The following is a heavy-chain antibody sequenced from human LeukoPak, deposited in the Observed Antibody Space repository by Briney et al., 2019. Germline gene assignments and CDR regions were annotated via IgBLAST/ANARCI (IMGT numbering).Heavy chain of an antibody. CDR2: IYYSGTT. D-gene: IGHD6-19*01. Sequence: SETLSLTCTVSGGSISGYYWSWIRQPPGKGLEWIGYIYYSGTTYYNPSLKSRVTMSVDTSKNQFSLKLSSVTAADTAVYYCARDQGSGWYDDYYYGMDVWGQGTTVTVSS. J-gene: IGHJ6*02. CDR1: GGSISGYY. V-gene: IGHV4-59*01. CDR3: ARDQGSGWYDDYYYGMDV.